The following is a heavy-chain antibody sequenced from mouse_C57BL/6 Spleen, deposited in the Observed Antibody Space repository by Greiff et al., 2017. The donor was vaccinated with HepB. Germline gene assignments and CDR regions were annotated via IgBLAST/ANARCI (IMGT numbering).Heavy chain of an antibody. Sequence: QVQLQQSGAELARPGASVKLSCKASGYTFTSYGISWVKQRTGQGLEWIGEIYPRSGNTYYNEKFKGKATLTADKSSSTAYMELRSLTSEDSAVYFCSSSGYYGSSPAWFAYWGQGTLVTVSA. CDR2: IYPRSGNT. J-gene: IGHJ3*01. CDR3: SSSGYYGSSPAWFAY. V-gene: IGHV1-81*01. CDR1: GYTFTSYG. D-gene: IGHD1-1*01.